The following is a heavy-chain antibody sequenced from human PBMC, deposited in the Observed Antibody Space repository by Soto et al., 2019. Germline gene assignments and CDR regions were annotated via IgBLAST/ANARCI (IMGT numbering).Heavy chain of an antibody. J-gene: IGHJ6*02. CDR3: VRERDV. V-gene: IGHV3-23*01. CDR2: VSPSGDTT. Sequence: EVQLLESGGGLVQPGGSLTVSCEASGFIFSTYSMTWVRQGPGKGLEWVAAVSPSGDTTHYADSLKGRLTISRDNSKNTVSLQMNSLSADDTGLYYCVRERDVWGQGISVTVSS. CDR1: GFIFSTYS.